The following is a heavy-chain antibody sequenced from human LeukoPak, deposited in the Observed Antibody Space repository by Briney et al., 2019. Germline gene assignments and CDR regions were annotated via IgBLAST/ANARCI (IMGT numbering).Heavy chain of an antibody. CDR2: IYPGDSDT. J-gene: IGHJ4*02. Sequence: PGESLKISCKGSGYSFTSYWIGWVRQMPGKGLEWMGIIYPGDSDTRYSPSFQGQVTISADKSISTAYLQWSSLKASDTAMYYCARLGDQTTVTTSDYFDYWGQGTLVTVSS. V-gene: IGHV5-51*01. CDR3: ARLGDQTTVTTSDYFDY. D-gene: IGHD4-11*01. CDR1: GYSFTSYW.